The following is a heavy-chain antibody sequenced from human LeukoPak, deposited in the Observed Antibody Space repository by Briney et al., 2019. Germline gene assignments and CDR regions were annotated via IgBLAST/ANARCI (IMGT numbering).Heavy chain of an antibody. CDR2: IYPGDSDT. V-gene: IGHV5-51*01. J-gene: IGHJ4*02. Sequence: GESLKISCKGSGYSFTSYWIGWVRQMPGKGLKWMGIIYPGDSDTRYSPSFQGQVTISADKSISTAYLQWSSLKASDTAMYYCARVSYTYGSGSYYFDYWGQGTLVTVSS. CDR1: GYSFTSYW. D-gene: IGHD3-10*01. CDR3: ARVSYTYGSGSYYFDY.